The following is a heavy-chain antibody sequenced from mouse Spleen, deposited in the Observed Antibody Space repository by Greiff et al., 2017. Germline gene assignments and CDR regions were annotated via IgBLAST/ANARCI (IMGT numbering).Heavy chain of an antibody. Sequence: VKLMESGPGLVAPSQSLSITCTVSGFSLTSYGVHWVRQPPGKGLEWLVVIWSDGSTTYNSALKSRLSISKDNSKSQVFLKMNSLQTDDTAMYYCARTDGYSYYYAMDYWGQGTSVTVSS. D-gene: IGHD2-3*01. CDR3: ARTDGYSYYYAMDY. V-gene: IGHV2-6*02. J-gene: IGHJ4*01. CDR2: IWSDGST. CDR1: GFSLTSYG.